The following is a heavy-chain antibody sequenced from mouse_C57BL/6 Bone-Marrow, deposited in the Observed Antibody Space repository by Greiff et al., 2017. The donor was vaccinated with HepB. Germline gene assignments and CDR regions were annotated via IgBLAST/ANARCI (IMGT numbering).Heavy chain of an antibody. V-gene: IGHV1-69*01. CDR2: IDPSDSYT. CDR3: AREGWWYFDY. J-gene: IGHJ2*01. D-gene: IGHD1-1*02. CDR1: GYTFTSYW. Sequence: QVQLKQPGAELVMPGASVKLSCKASGYTFTSYWMHWVKQRPGQGLEWIGEIDPSDSYTNYNQKFKGKSTLTVDKSSSTAYMQLSSLTSEDSAVYNCAREGWWYFDYWGQGTTLTVSS.